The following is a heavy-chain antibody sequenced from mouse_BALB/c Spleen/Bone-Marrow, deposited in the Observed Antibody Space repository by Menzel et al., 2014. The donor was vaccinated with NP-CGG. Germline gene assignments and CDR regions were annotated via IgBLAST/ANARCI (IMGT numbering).Heavy chain of an antibody. CDR3: ARGHTYGSSYWYFDV. J-gene: IGHJ1*01. Sequence: EVKLVESGGGLVKPGGSLKLSCAASGFTFSSYAMSWVRQTPEKRLEWVAFISRGGSTYYPDSVKGRFTISRDNARNILYLQMSSLRSEDTAMYYCARGHTYGSSYWYFDVWGAGTTVTVSS. D-gene: IGHD1-1*01. V-gene: IGHV5-6-5*01. CDR1: GFTFSSYA. CDR2: ISRGGST.